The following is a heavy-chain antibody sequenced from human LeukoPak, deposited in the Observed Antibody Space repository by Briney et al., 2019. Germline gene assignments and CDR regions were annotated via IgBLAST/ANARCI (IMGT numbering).Heavy chain of an antibody. J-gene: IGHJ4*02. CDR1: GFTFSSYW. CDR2: IKQDGSAK. D-gene: IGHD2-15*01. Sequence: GGPLRLSCAASGFTFSSYWMSWVRQAPGKGLEWVGNIKQDGSAKYYVDSVKGRFTIARDNAKNSLYLQMGSLRAEDTAVYYCARFSGRNWGQGTLVTVSS. V-gene: IGHV3-7*01. CDR3: ARFSGRN.